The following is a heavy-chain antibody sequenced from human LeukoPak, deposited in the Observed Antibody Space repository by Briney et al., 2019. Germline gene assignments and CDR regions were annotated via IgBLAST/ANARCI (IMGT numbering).Heavy chain of an antibody. D-gene: IGHD6-19*01. J-gene: IGHJ6*04. Sequence: GGSLRLSCAASGFTFSSYEMNWVRQAPGKGLEWVSYISSSGSTIYYADSVKGRLTISRDNAKNSLYLQMNSLRAEDTAVYYCARDRGYSSGRSLAAYYGMDVWGKGTTVTVSS. CDR2: ISSSGSTI. CDR1: GFTFSSYE. CDR3: ARDRGYSSGRSLAAYYGMDV. V-gene: IGHV3-48*03.